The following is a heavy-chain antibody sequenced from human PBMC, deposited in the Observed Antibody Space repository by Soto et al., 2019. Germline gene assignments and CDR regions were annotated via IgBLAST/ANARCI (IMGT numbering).Heavy chain of an antibody. CDR2: IPSRGRP. CDR3: ARATYRGYDSAL. CDR1: GASVAGGSYY. V-gene: IGHV4-30-4*01. J-gene: IGHJ4*02. D-gene: IGHD5-12*01. Sequence: QVQLRESGPGLVKPSQTLSLTCSVSGASVAGGSYYWSWVRQPPGKGLEWIGYIPSRGRPFYNPSLTSRGPIPEDTPKNQLPLQLTFVTPGDTAVYYCARATYRGYDSALWAQGPLVTVPS.